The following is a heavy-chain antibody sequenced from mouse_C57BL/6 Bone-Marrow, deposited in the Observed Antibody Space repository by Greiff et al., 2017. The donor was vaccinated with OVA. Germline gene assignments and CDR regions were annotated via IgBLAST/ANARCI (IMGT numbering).Heavy chain of an antibody. CDR1: GYTFTSYG. V-gene: IGHV1-81*01. CDR3: AREGCGSSLDY. J-gene: IGHJ2*01. D-gene: IGHD1-1*01. CDR2: IYPRSGNT. Sequence: QVQLKESGAELARPGASVKLSCKASGYTFTSYGISWVKQRTGQGLEWIGEIYPRSGNTYYNEKFKGKATLTADKSSSTAYMELRSLTSEDSAVYVCAREGCGSSLDYWGQGTTLTVSS.